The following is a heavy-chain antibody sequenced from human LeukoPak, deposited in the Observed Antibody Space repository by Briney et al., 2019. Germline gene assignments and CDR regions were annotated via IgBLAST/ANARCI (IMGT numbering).Heavy chain of an antibody. CDR3: ARVVRVTGTINY. J-gene: IGHJ4*02. CDR2: IYYSGST. D-gene: IGHD1-7*01. CDR1: GGSISSGGYY. V-gene: IGHV4-31*03. Sequence: SETLSLTCTASGGSISSGGYYWSWIRQHPGKGLEWIGYIYYSGSTYYNPSLKSRVTISVDTSKNQFSLKLSSVTAADTAVYYCARVVRVTGTINYWGQGTLVTVSS.